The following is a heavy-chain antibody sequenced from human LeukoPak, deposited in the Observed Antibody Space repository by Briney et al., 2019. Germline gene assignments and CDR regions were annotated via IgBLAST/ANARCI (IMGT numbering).Heavy chain of an antibody. J-gene: IGHJ4*02. CDR3: AKMMTPGQTSFDF. CDR1: GGSFSGYY. CDR2: INHSGST. D-gene: IGHD2-2*01. V-gene: IGHV4-34*01. Sequence: SETLSLTCAVYGGSFSGYYWSWIRQPPGKGPEWIGEINHSGSTNYNPSLKSRVTISVDTSKNQFSLKLSSVTAADTAVYYCAKMMTPGQTSFDFWGQGTLVTVSS.